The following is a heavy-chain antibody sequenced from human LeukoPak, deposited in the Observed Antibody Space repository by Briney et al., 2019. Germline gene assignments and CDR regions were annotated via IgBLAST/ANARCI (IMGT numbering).Heavy chain of an antibody. CDR3: ARGVRTLLRFLEWLPPNTRRNDAFDI. CDR2: MNPNSGNT. CDR1: GYTFTSYD. V-gene: IGHV1-8*01. Sequence: GASVKVSCKSSGYTFTSYDIHWVRQATGQGLEWMGWMNPNSGNTGYAQKFQGRVTMTRNTSISTAYMELSSLRSEDTAVYYCARGVRTLLRFLEWLPPNTRRNDAFDIWGQGTMVTVSS. J-gene: IGHJ3*02. D-gene: IGHD3-3*01.